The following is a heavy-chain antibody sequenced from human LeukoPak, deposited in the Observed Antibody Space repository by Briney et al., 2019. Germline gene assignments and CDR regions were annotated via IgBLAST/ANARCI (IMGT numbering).Heavy chain of an antibody. CDR1: GFPFSSYW. V-gene: IGHV3-9*01. CDR3: AKVLASGYLYDAFDI. CDR2: ISWNSGSI. D-gene: IGHD5-12*01. Sequence: GGSLRLSCAASGFPFSSYWMYWVRQAPGKGLEWVSGISWNSGSIGYADSVKGRFTISRDNVKNSLYLQMNSLRAEDTALYYCAKVLASGYLYDAFDIWGQGTMVTVSS. J-gene: IGHJ3*02.